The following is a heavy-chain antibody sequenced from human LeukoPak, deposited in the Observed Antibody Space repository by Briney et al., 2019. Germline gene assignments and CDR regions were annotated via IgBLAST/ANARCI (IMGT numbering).Heavy chain of an antibody. CDR2: IRSKAYGGTT. CDR1: GFTFGDYA. Sequence: GGSLRLSCTASGFTFGDYAMSRFRQAPGKGLEWVGFIRSKAYGGTTEYAASVKGRFTISRDNSKSTLALRMSSLRVEDTAVYYCERDPSEYEYNRGWYRDFWGQGSQVIVSS. D-gene: IGHD6-19*01. CDR3: ERDPSEYEYNRGWYRDF. J-gene: IGHJ4*02. V-gene: IGHV3-49*03.